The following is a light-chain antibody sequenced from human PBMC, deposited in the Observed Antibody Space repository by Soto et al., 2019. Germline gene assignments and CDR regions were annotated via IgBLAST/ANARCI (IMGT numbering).Light chain of an antibody. Sequence: QPVRTQSPSASASLGASVKLTCTLSSGHSSYAIAWHQQQPEKGPRYLMKLNSDGSHSKGDGIPDRFSGSSSGAERYLTISSLQSEDEADYYCQTWGTGIHVFGTGTKLTVL. CDR1: SGHSSYA. CDR3: QTWGTGIHV. V-gene: IGLV4-69*01. CDR2: LNSDGSH. J-gene: IGLJ1*01.